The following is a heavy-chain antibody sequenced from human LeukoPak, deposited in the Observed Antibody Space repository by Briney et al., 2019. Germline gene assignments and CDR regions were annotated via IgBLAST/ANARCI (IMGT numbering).Heavy chain of an antibody. J-gene: IGHJ4*02. Sequence: ASVKVSCKASGYTFTGYYTHRVRQAPGKGLEWMGRINPNSGGTNYAQKFQGRVTMTRDTSVSTAYMELSRLRSDDTAVYYCARGKDGDYADYWGQGTLVTVSS. V-gene: IGHV1-2*06. CDR3: ARGKDGDYADY. D-gene: IGHD4-17*01. CDR2: INPNSGGT. CDR1: GYTFTGYY.